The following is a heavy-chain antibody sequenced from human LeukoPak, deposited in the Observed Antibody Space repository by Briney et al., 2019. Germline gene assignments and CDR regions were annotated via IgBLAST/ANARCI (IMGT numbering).Heavy chain of an antibody. CDR2: IIPILGIA. D-gene: IGHD2-2*02. CDR1: GYTFTSYG. J-gene: IGHJ4*02. CDR3: ARVERGYSPAAVYYFDY. V-gene: IGHV1-69*04. Sequence: GASVKVSCKASGYTFTSYGISWVRQAPGQGLEWMGRIIPILGIANYAQKFQGRVTITADKSTSTAYMELSSLRSEDTAVYYCARVERGYSPAAVYYFDYWGQGTLVTVSS.